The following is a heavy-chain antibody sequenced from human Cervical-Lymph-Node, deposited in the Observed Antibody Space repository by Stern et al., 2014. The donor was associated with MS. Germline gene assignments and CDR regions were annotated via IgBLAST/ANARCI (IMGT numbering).Heavy chain of an antibody. J-gene: IGHJ4*02. CDR2: ISYDGNHK. CDR3: ARDYEDTSMLFDN. D-gene: IGHD2-8*01. V-gene: IGHV3-30*03. CDR1: GFTFSSYG. Sequence: VQLVESGGAVVQPGRSLRLSCAASGFTFSSYGMHWVRQAPGKGLEWVTVISYDGNHKYYAASVKGRFTISRDNSKNTLHLQMNSVTPDDTAIYYCARDYEDTSMLFDNWGQGTLVTVSS.